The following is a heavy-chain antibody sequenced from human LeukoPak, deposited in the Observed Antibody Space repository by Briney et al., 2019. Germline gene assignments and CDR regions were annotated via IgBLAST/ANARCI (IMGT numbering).Heavy chain of an antibody. CDR1: GGSISSGDYY. D-gene: IGHD2-2*01. Sequence: MASETLSLTCTVSGGSISSGDYYWSWIRQPPGKGLEWIGYIYYSGSTYYNPSLKSRVTISVDTSKNQFSLKLSSVTAADTAVYYCARGYCSSTSCYAFDYWGQGTLVTVSS. CDR2: IYYSGST. J-gene: IGHJ4*02. V-gene: IGHV4-30-4*01. CDR3: ARGYCSSTSCYAFDY.